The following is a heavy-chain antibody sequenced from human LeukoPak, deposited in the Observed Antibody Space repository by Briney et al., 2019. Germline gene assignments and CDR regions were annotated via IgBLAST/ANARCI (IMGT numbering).Heavy chain of an antibody. CDR3: ARDQVGTMPLDF. CDR1: GFTFNLNR. Sequence: HSGGSLRLSCAAPGFTFNLNRIHWVRQVPGKGLEWISWIETDGSTSGYLRSVQGRFTVSRDNAKSTVHLQMNSLRAEDTATYYCARDQVGTMPLDFWGQGTLVTVSS. CDR2: IETDGSTS. D-gene: IGHD1-26*01. V-gene: IGHV3-74*01. J-gene: IGHJ4*02.